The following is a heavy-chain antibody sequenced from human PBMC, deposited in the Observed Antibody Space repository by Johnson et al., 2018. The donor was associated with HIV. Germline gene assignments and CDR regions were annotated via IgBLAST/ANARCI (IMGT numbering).Heavy chain of an antibody. CDR3: ARESANSGRYSGAFDV. D-gene: IGHD1-26*01. CDR2: IYSSGST. V-gene: IGHV3-66*01. CDR1: GFTFSNVW. J-gene: IGHJ3*01. Sequence: EVQLVESGGGLVKPGGSLKISCAASGFTFSNVWMHWVRQAPGKGLDWVSVIYSSGSTYYTDSVKGRFTTSRDNSKNTVYLQMNSLRAEDTAVYYCARESANSGRYSGAFDVWGQGTMVTVSS.